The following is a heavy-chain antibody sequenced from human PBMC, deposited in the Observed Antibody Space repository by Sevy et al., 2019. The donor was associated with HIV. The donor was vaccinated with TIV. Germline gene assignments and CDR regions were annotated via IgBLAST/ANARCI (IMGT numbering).Heavy chain of an antibody. CDR2: ISGSGGST. D-gene: IGHD3-3*01. Sequence: GGSLRLSCAASGFTSSSYAMSWVRQAPGKGLEWVSAISGSGGSTYYADSVKGRFTISRDNSKNTLYLKMNSLRAEDTAVYYCVSYDFWSGYGHYYYYYGMDVWGQGTTVTVSS. CDR1: GFTSSSYA. J-gene: IGHJ6*02. V-gene: IGHV3-23*01. CDR3: VSYDFWSGYGHYYYYYGMDV.